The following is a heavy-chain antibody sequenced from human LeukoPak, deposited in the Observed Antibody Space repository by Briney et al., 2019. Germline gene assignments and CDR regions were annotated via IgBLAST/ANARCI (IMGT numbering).Heavy chain of an antibody. CDR1: GGSISPYY. V-gene: IGHV4-4*07. J-gene: IGHJ5*02. CDR2: IYTSGST. Sequence: SETLSLTCTVSGGSISPYYWSWIRQPAGKGLEWIGRIYTSGSTNYNPSLKSRVTISVDTSKNQFSLKLSSVTAADTAVYYCARDFIAVAGFGWFDPWGQGTLVTVSS. CDR3: ARDFIAVAGFGWFDP. D-gene: IGHD6-19*01.